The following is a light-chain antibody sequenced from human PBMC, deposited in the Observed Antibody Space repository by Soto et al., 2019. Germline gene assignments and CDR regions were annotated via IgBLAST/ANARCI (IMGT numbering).Light chain of an antibody. V-gene: IGKV3-11*01. Sequence: EMVLTQSPATLSLSPGERAALSCWASQGVRKYLAWCHQNPGRAPRLFIYDASTRATAIPARFSGSGSGTDFTLTTSSLEPEDFAVYYCQQRSNWPPSITFGQGTRLEIK. CDR1: QGVRKY. J-gene: IGKJ5*01. CDR2: DAS. CDR3: QQRSNWPPSIT.